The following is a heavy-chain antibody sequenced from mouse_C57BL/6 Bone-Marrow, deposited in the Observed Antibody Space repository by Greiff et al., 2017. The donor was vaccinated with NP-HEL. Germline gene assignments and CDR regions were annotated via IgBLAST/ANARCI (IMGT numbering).Heavy chain of an antibody. Sequence: VQLQQSGAELVRPGASVTLSCKASGYTFTDYEMHWVKQTPVHGLEWIGAIDPETGGTAYNQKFKGKAILTADKSSSTAYMELRSLTSEDSAVYYCTRGATVVADYYAMDYWGQGTSVTVSS. CDR3: TRGATVVADYYAMDY. CDR1: GYTFTDYE. CDR2: IDPETGGT. V-gene: IGHV1-15*01. J-gene: IGHJ4*01. D-gene: IGHD1-1*01.